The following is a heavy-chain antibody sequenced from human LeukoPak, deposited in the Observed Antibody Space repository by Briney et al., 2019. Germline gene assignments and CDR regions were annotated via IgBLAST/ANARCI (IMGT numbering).Heavy chain of an antibody. Sequence: ASVKVSCKASGYTFTGYYMHWVRQAPGQGLEWMGWINPNSGGTNYAQKFQGRVTMTRDTSISTAYMELSRLRSDDTAVYYCAREHRSRVAAVSWFDPWGQGTLVTVSS. CDR3: AREHRSRVAAVSWFDP. D-gene: IGHD6-13*01. V-gene: IGHV1-2*02. CDR2: INPNSGGT. J-gene: IGHJ5*02. CDR1: GYTFTGYY.